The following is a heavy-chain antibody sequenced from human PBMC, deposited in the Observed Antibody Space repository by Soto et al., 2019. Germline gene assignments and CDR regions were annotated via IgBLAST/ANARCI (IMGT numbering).Heavy chain of an antibody. Sequence: SETLSLTCIVSGGSITSYHWSWIRQFPGKGLEWIAYTSYTGNTNYNPSLQSRVTISVDTSKNDFSLNLSSVTAADTAVYFCAREWGLLPYYVMNVWGHGTAVTVSS. J-gene: IGHJ6*02. V-gene: IGHV4-59*01. CDR3: AREWGLLPYYVMNV. CDR2: TSYTGNT. CDR1: GGSITSYH. D-gene: IGHD7-27*01.